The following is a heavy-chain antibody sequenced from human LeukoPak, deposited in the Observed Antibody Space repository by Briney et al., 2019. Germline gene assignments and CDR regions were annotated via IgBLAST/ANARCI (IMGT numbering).Heavy chain of an antibody. CDR1: GGSISSSSYY. J-gene: IGHJ4*02. CDR2: IYYSGGT. V-gene: IGHV4-39*01. CDR3: ARRKDSVVLPASWDY. Sequence: PSETLSLTCTVSGGSISSSSYYCGWIRQPPGKALEWVVSIYYSGGTHYNPSLQSRVTISVDTSKNQFSLKLSSVTAAGTGVYYCARRKDSVVLPASWDYWGQGTLVTVSS. D-gene: IGHD2-2*01.